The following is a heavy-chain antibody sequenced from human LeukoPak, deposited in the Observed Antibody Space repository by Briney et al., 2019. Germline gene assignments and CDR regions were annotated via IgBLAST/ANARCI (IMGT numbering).Heavy chain of an antibody. J-gene: IGHJ5*02. CDR2: INPSGGST. CDR3: ARRRLVVGATFEDWFDP. D-gene: IGHD1-26*01. V-gene: IGHV1-46*01. CDR1: GYTFTSYY. Sequence: ASVKVSCKASGYTFTSYYMHWVRQAPGQGLEWMGIINPSGGSTSYAQKFQGRVTMTRDTSTSTVYMELSSLRSEDTAVYYCARRRLVVGATFEDWFDPWGQGTLVTVSS.